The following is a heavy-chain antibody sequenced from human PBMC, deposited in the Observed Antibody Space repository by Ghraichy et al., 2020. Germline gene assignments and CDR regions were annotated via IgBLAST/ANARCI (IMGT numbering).Heavy chain of an antibody. V-gene: IGHV3-23*01. CDR3: AKEDYSNDFDY. J-gene: IGHJ4*02. CDR1: GFTFSNYA. D-gene: IGHD4-11*01. CDR2: ISGSGDST. Sequence: GGSLRLSCAASGFTFSNYAMNWVRQAPGKGLEWVSAISGSGDSTNYADSVKGRFTISRDDSKNTLYLQMSSLRDEDTAVYYCAKEDYSNDFDYWGQGTLVTVSS.